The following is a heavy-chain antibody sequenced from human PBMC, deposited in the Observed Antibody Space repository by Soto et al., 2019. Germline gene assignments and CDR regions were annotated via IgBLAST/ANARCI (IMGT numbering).Heavy chain of an antibody. Sequence: EVQLLESGGGLVRPGGSLRLSCAASGFTFYNYAMNWVRQAPGKGLEWVSTIRGGGDGTYDADSVKGRFTISRDNSRNTVYLQMNSLRAEDTAVYYCAKKGLGSLATYCTTGDCHYAFDVWGQGTLVTVSS. CDR2: IRGGGDGT. CDR1: GFTFYNYA. CDR3: AKKGLGSLATYCTTGDCHYAFDV. D-gene: IGHD2-8*01. V-gene: IGHV3-23*01. J-gene: IGHJ3*01.